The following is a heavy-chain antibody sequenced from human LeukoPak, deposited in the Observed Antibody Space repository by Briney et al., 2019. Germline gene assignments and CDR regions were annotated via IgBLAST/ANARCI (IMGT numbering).Heavy chain of an antibody. CDR3: ARGLNSGSYQYYFDY. CDR2: IIPIFGTA. J-gene: IGHJ4*02. V-gene: IGHV1-69*13. Sequence: SVKVSCKASGGTFSSYAISWVRQAPGQGLEWMGGIIPIFGTANYAQKFQGRVTITADESTSTAYMELSSLRSEDTAVYYCARGLNSGSYQYYFDYWGQGTLVAVSS. D-gene: IGHD1-26*01. CDR1: GGTFSSYA.